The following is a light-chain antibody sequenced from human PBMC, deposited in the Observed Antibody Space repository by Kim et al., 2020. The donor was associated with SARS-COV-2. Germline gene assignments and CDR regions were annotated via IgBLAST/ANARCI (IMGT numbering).Light chain of an antibody. V-gene: IGKV1-5*01. Sequence: SSFVGDRATITCRASQTVNNWLAWYQQKPGKAPKVLVFDASNLESGLPSTFSGSGSGTEFTLTITSLQPDDFATYYCQQYDIPPFTFGQGTKLEI. CDR2: DAS. CDR3: QQYDIPPFT. J-gene: IGKJ2*01. CDR1: QTVNNW.